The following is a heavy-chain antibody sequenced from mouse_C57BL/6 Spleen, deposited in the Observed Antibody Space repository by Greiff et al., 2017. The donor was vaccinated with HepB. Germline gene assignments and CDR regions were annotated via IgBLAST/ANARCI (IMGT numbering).Heavy chain of an antibody. V-gene: IGHV5-17*01. J-gene: IGHJ3*01. D-gene: IGHD1-1*01. Sequence: EVQGVESGGGLVKPGGSLKLSCAASGFTFSDYGMHWVRQAPEKGLEWVAYISSGSSTIYYADTVKGRFTISRDNAKNTLFLQMTSLRSEDTAMYYCARPYYCGSSYGAYWGQGTLVTVSA. CDR1: GFTFSDYG. CDR3: ARPYYCGSSYGAY. CDR2: ISSGSSTI.